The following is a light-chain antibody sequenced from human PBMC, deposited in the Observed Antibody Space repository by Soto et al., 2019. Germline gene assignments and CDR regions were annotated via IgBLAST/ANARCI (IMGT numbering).Light chain of an antibody. V-gene: IGKV4-1*01. J-gene: IGKJ2*01. CDR2: WAS. CDR3: QHYFTTPRT. Sequence: DIVMTQSPDSLAVSLGERTTINCKSSQSLFYSSNNKNFLAWYQQKAGQPPKLLINWASTRESGVPDRFSGSGSGAEFNLTITSLQAEDAGVYYCQHYFTTPRTFGQGTRLEI. CDR1: QSLFYSSNNKNF.